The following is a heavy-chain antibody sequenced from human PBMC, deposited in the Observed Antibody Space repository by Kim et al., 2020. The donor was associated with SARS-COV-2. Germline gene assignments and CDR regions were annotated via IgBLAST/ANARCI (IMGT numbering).Heavy chain of an antibody. Sequence: NARFTITRDNSKTTLYLQRNSLRAEDTAVYYCAKDALPKAYCGGDCPFDYWGQGTLVTVSS. V-gene: IGHV3-23*01. J-gene: IGHJ4*02. D-gene: IGHD2-21*02. CDR3: AKDALPKAYCGGDCPFDY.